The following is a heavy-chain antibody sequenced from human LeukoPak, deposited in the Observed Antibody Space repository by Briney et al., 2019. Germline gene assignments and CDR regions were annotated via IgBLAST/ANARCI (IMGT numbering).Heavy chain of an antibody. V-gene: IGHV1-18*01. D-gene: IGHD5-12*01. CDR2: ISAYNGNT. CDR3: ARDFGNGGYAVADY. J-gene: IGHJ4*02. CDR1: GNTCTSYG. Sequence: GASVKVSCKASGNTCTSYGISWVRQAPGQGLEWLGWISAYNGNTNYAQKFQRRVTITADKSTSTAYMELSSLRSEDTAVYYCARDFGNGGYAVADYWGQGTLVTVSS.